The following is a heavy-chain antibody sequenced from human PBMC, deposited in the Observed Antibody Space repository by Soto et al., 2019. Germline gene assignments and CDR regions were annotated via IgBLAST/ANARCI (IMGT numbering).Heavy chain of an antibody. CDR1: GGSISSGGYY. J-gene: IGHJ4*02. Sequence: SETLSLTCTVSGGSISSGGYYWSWIRQHPGTGLEWIGHISYSGSTYYNTSLKSRVFISRDTSKNQFSLKLTSVTAADTAVYYCARALRFLQWPNYFDYRGQGTLVTVSS. CDR2: ISYSGST. D-gene: IGHD3-3*01. V-gene: IGHV4-30-4*01. CDR3: ARALRFLQWPNYFDY.